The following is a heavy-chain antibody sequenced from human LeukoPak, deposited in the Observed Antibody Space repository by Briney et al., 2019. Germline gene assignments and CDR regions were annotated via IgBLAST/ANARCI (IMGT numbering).Heavy chain of an antibody. CDR3: ATQPGGWYYFDY. CDR2: IYYSGST. CDR1: GGSISSSSYY. V-gene: IGHV4-39*01. Sequence: PSETLSLTCTVSGGSISSSSYYWGWIRQPPGKGLEWIGSIYYSGSTYYNPSLKSRVTISVDTSKNQFSLKLSSVTAADTAVHYCATQPGGWYYFDYWGQGTLVTVSS. J-gene: IGHJ4*02. D-gene: IGHD6-19*01.